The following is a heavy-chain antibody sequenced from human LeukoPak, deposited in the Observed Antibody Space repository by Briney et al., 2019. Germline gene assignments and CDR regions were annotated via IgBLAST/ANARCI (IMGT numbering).Heavy chain of an antibody. CDR2: ISSSGSTI. J-gene: IGHJ6*02. CDR3: ARAEEGYRSGGSCYYYYDMDV. CDR1: GFTFSSYE. D-gene: IGHD2-15*01. Sequence: PGGSLRLSCAASGFTFSSYEMNWVRQAPGKGLEWVSYISSSGSTIYYADSVKGRFTISRDNAKNSLYLQMNSLRAEDTAVYYCARAEEGYRSGGSCYYYYDMDVWGQGTTVTVSS. V-gene: IGHV3-48*03.